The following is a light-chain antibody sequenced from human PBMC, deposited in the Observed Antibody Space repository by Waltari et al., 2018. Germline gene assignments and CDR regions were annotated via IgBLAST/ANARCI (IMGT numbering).Light chain of an antibody. CDR1: SSDIGSYKF. CDR2: EVF. J-gene: IGLJ1*01. CDR3: CSYAGNSRGV. V-gene: IGLV2-23*02. Sequence: QSALTQPVSVSGSPGQSITISCTGTSSDIGSYKFVSWYQQHPGQPPKLIVYEVFKRPSGVSNRFSGSRSGNTASLTISGLQADDEADYHCCSYAGNSRGVFGTGTKVTVL.